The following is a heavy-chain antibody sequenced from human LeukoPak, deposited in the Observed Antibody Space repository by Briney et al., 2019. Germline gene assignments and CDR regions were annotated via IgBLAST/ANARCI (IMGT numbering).Heavy chain of an antibody. D-gene: IGHD2-2*01. CDR3: ARGVGTIVVVPAAMRD. Sequence: GGSLRLSCAASGFTFSSYAMSWVRQAPGKGLEWVSAISGSGGSTYYADSVKGRFTISRDNAKNSLYLQMNSLRAEDTAVYYCARGVGTIVVVPAAMRDWGQGTLVTVSS. V-gene: IGHV3-23*01. J-gene: IGHJ4*02. CDR1: GFTFSSYA. CDR2: ISGSGGST.